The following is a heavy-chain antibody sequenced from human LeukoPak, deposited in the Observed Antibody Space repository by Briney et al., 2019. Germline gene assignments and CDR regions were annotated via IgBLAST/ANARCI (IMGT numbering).Heavy chain of an antibody. CDR3: TREAVDTAMVTGHKRKYYYYYYYMDV. CDR1: GFTFGDYA. V-gene: IGHV3-49*04. D-gene: IGHD5-18*01. Sequence: GGSLRLSCTASGFTFGDYAMSWVRQAPGKGLEWVGFIRSKAYGGTTEYAASVKGRFTISRDGSKSIAYLQMNSLKTEDTAVYYCTREAVDTAMVTGHKRKYYYYYYYMDVWGKGTTVTISS. CDR2: IRSKAYGGTT. J-gene: IGHJ6*03.